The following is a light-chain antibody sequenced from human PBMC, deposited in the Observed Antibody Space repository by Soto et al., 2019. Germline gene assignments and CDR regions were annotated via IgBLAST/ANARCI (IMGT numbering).Light chain of an antibody. CDR1: STDVGRYNY. J-gene: IGLJ1*01. Sequence: QSVLTQPASVSGSPGQSITISCTGTSTDVGRYNYVSWYQQHPGKAPKLMVYDVSNRPSWVSNRFSGSKSGITASLTISGPQAEDEADYYCTSYTSDSTYVFGTGTRSPS. CDR2: DVS. V-gene: IGLV2-14*01. CDR3: TSYTSDSTYV.